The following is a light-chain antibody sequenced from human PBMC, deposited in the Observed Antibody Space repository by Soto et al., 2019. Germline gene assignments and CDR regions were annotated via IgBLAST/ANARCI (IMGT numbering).Light chain of an antibody. CDR2: GAS. Sequence: EIVMTQSPVTLSVSPGERATLSCRASQSVSSSYLAWYQQKPGQAPRLLIYGASSRASGVPPRFSGSGSGTDFTLTISSLEPEDFAVYYCQQRSNWPPITFGQGTRLEIK. CDR1: QSVSSSY. J-gene: IGKJ5*01. CDR3: QQRSNWPPIT. V-gene: IGKV3D-20*02.